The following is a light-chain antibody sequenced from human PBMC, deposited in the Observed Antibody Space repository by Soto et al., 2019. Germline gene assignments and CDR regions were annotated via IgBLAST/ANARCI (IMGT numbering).Light chain of an antibody. J-gene: IGKJ1*01. Sequence: DIQMTQSPSSLSASVGDRVTITCLASQGISNYLAWYQQKPGKVPRLLIFAASTLQSGAPSRFRGAGSETDFTLTISSLQPEDAATYYCQKYNSAPRTFGQGTKVDI. CDR1: QGISNY. CDR2: AAS. V-gene: IGKV1-27*01. CDR3: QKYNSAPRT.